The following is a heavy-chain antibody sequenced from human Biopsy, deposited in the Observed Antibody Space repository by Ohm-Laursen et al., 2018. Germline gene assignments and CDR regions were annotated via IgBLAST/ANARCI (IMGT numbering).Heavy chain of an antibody. CDR3: ARDRMTDVFGGPTRTDVFDS. J-gene: IGHJ4*02. CDR1: GYTFTDYY. Sequence: GASVTVSCRASGYTFTDYYIHWVRQSPGQGLKWMGWINPNSGATNSAQKFRDRVTLTRDTSISAVYIDLRRLKSDDAAIYYCARDRMTDVFGGPTRTDVFDSWGQGTPVTVSS. V-gene: IGHV1-2*02. CDR2: INPNSGAT. D-gene: IGHD3-10*01.